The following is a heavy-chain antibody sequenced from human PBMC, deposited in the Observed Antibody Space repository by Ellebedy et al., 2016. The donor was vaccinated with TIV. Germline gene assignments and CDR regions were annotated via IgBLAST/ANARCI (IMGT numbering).Heavy chain of an antibody. V-gene: IGHV3-30*18. J-gene: IGHJ4*02. CDR2: ISYDGSNE. CDR3: AKTETGSPDY. CDR1: GFTFSSYS. D-gene: IGHD3-9*01. Sequence: GGSLRLXXAASGFTFSSYSMNWVRQAPGKGLEWVAAISYDGSNEYYADSMKGRFTISRDNSKNTLYLQMNSLRAEDTAVYYCAKTETGSPDYWGQGTLVTVSS.